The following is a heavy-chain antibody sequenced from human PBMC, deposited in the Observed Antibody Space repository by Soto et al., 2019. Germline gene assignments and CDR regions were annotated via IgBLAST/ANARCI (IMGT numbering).Heavy chain of an antibody. D-gene: IGHD3-10*01. CDR2: IYYSGST. V-gene: IGHV4-61*08. CDR3: ARSPNYYYYGFDV. J-gene: IGHJ6*02. CDR1: GGSVSSGDYF. Sequence: SETLSLTCTVSGGSVSSGDYFWSWLRQSPGKRLEWIAYIYYSGSTNYNPSLKSRATISVGTSKSQVSLTLTSMTAADAALYYCARSPNYYYYGFDVWGQGTAVTVSS.